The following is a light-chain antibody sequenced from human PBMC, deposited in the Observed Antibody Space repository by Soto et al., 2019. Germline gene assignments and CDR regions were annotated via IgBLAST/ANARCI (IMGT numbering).Light chain of an antibody. Sequence: QAVVTQEPSLTVSPGGTVTLTCGSSTGTVTTRHYPYWFQQKLGQAPRTLIFDTDNKHSWTPARFSGSLLGGKSALTLSGAQPDDEADYYCSLSYSGIKVFGGGTKLTVL. J-gene: IGLJ3*02. CDR2: DTD. CDR1: TGTVTTRHY. V-gene: IGLV7-46*01. CDR3: SLSYSGIKV.